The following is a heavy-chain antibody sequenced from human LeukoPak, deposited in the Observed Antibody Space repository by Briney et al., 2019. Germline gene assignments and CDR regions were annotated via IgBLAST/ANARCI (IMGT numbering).Heavy chain of an antibody. D-gene: IGHD3-10*01. V-gene: IGHV4-34*01. J-gene: IGHJ4*02. CDR3: ARGPRGPRGGYFDY. Sequence: SETLSLTCAVYGGSFSGYYWSSIRQPPGKGLEWIGEINHSGSTNYNPSLKSRVTISVDTSKNQFSLKLSSVTAADTAVYYCARGPRGPRGGYFDYWGQGTLVTVSS. CDR1: GGSFSGYY. CDR2: INHSGST.